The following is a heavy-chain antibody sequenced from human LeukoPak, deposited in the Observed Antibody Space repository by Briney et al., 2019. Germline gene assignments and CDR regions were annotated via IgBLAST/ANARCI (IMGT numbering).Heavy chain of an antibody. V-gene: IGHV3-21*05. Sequence: GGSLRLSCAASGFTFSSYSMNWVRQAPGKGLEWVSYISSSSSYIYYADSVKGRFTISRDNAKNSLYLQMNSLRAEDTAVYYCARDRWYDYVWGSYRSHFDYWGQGTLVTVSS. CDR1: GFTFSSYS. CDR3: ARDRWYDYVWGSYRSHFDY. D-gene: IGHD3-16*02. J-gene: IGHJ4*02. CDR2: ISSSSSYI.